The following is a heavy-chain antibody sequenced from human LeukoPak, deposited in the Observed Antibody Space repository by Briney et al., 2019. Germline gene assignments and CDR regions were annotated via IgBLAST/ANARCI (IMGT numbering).Heavy chain of an antibody. CDR1: GDSITIRY. Sequence: SETLSLTGTVSGDSITIRYWSWVRQSPGNGLEWIGYKYPSGSTNYNPSLKSRVTISVDTSKNQFSLKLSSVTAADTAVYYCARGGDGYNPSRGYYFDYWGQGTLVTVSS. J-gene: IGHJ4*02. CDR3: ARGGDGYNPSRGYYFDY. V-gene: IGHV4-4*08. D-gene: IGHD5-24*01. CDR2: KYPSGST.